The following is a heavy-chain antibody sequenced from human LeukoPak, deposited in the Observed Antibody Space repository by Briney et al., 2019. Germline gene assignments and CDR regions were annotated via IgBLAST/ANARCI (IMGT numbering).Heavy chain of an antibody. Sequence: SETLSLTCTVSGGSISSGSYYWSWIRQPAGKGLEWIGRIYTSGSTNYNPSLKSRVTISVDTSKNQFSLKLSSVTAADTAVYYCARRPRRGYSKLSWAFDIWDQGTMVTVSS. CDR1: GGSISSGSYY. CDR3: ARRPRRGYSKLSWAFDI. D-gene: IGHD6-13*01. J-gene: IGHJ3*02. CDR2: IYTSGST. V-gene: IGHV4-61*02.